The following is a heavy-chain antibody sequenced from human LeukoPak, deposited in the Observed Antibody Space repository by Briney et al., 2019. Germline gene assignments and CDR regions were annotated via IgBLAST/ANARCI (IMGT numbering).Heavy chain of an antibody. J-gene: IGHJ3*02. Sequence: SGGSLRLSCAASGFTFSSYSMNWVRQAPGKGLEWVSSISSSSSYIYYADSVKGRFTISRDNAKNSLYLQMNSLRAEDTAVYYCARPHSTAGLHDAFDIWGQGTMVTVSS. CDR1: GFTFSSYS. D-gene: IGHD6-13*01. CDR2: ISSSSSYI. V-gene: IGHV3-21*01. CDR3: ARPHSTAGLHDAFDI.